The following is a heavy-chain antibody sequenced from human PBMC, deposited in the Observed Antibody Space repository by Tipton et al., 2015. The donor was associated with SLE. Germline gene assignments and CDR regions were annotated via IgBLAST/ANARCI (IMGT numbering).Heavy chain of an antibody. CDR2: GYYGEST. J-gene: IGHJ4*02. V-gene: IGHV4-59*12. CDR1: GDSIGTYY. Sequence: LRLSCTVSGDSIGTYYWNGIRQSPGKGLEWIGSGYYGESTYYNPSLKSRLTISVDTSKNQFSLKLSSVTAADTAVYYCARDSLGFDYWGQGTLVTVSS. D-gene: IGHD7-27*01. CDR3: ARDSLGFDY.